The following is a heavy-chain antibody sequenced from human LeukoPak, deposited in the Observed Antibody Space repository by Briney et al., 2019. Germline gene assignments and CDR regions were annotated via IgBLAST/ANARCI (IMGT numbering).Heavy chain of an antibody. D-gene: IGHD1-26*01. V-gene: IGHV4-59*08. CDR1: GGSISTYY. J-gene: IGHJ4*02. Sequence: SETLSLTCNVSGGSISTYYWSWIRQPPGKGLEWIGYISDGGVTSYNPSLKGRVTISVDSPKNRFCLRLTSLTAVDTALYYCARHGGTLDYFDYWGQGSLVTVSS. CDR3: ARHGGTLDYFDY. CDR2: ISDGGVT.